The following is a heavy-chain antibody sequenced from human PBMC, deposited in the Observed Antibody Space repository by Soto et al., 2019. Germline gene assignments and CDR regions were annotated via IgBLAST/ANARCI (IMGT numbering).Heavy chain of an antibody. CDR1: GYTFTTYA. CDR2: INAGNGHT. J-gene: IGHJ4*02. Sequence: QVQLVQSGAEEKKPGASVKVSCKASGYTFTTYAMHWVRQAPGQRLEWMGWINAGNGHTKYSQKFRGRVTITRDTSASTAYMELNSLRSEDTAVYYCARVKWDLPWGVVDYWGQGTLVTVSS. CDR3: ARVKWDLPWGVVDY. V-gene: IGHV1-3*05. D-gene: IGHD1-26*01.